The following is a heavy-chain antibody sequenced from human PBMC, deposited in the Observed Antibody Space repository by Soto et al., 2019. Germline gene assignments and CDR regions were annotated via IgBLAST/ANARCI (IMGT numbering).Heavy chain of an antibody. CDR1: GGSISSSSYY. V-gene: IGHV4-39*01. Sequence: QLQLQESGPGLVKPSETLSLTCTVSGGSISSSSYYWGWIRQPPGKGLEWIGSIYYSGSTYYNPSLKSRVTISVDTSKNQFSLKLSSVTAADTAVYYCARRGGYCSSTSCYWVMDVWGQGTTVTVSS. CDR3: ARRGGYCSSTSCYWVMDV. D-gene: IGHD2-2*01. J-gene: IGHJ6*02. CDR2: IYYSGST.